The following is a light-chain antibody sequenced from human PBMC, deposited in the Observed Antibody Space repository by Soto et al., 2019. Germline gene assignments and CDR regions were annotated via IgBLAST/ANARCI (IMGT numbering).Light chain of an antibody. CDR1: SSDVGGYNY. CDR3: CAFTSSYFYV. V-gene: IGLV2-14*01. CDR2: AVS. Sequence: QSVLTQPASVSGSPGQSITISCSGTSSDVGGYNYVSWYQQHPGKSPKLTIYAVSHRPSGVSPRFSASGSADTVSISGSEPRHEDEADYYGCAFTSSYFYVFGTGTKVTVL. J-gene: IGLJ1*01.